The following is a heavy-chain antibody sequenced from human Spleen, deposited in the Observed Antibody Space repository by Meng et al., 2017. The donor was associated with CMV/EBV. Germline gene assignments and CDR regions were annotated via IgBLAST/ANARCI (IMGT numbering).Heavy chain of an antibody. V-gene: IGHV2-5*01. CDR2: IFWNDDK. CDR3: AQLLRGYYDSSGAGFDP. Sequence: SLTSAEVGVGWIRQPPGKALEWLALIFWNDDKRLSPSLSHRLTITKDTSKNQVVLTMTNMDPVDTATYYCAQLLRGYYDSSGAGFDPWGQGTLVTVSS. CDR1: SLTSAEVG. D-gene: IGHD3-22*01. J-gene: IGHJ5*02.